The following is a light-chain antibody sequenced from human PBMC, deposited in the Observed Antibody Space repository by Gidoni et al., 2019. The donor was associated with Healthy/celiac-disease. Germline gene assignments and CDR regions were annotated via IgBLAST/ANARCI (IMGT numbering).Light chain of an antibody. CDR1: QRVSSY. CDR2: DAS. V-gene: IGKV3-11*01. J-gene: IGKJ4*01. Sequence: IVLTQSPATMSLSPGERATLPCRASQRVSSYLAWYQQKPGPAPRLLIDDASNRATGIPARFSGSWSGTYFTLTISSLEPEDFAVYYCQQRSNWSLTFGGGTKVEIK. CDR3: QQRSNWSLT.